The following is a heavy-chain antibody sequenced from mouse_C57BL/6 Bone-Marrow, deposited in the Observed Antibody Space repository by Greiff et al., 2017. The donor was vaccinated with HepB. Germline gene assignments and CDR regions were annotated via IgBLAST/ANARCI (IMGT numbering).Heavy chain of an antibody. V-gene: IGHV7-3*01. J-gene: IGHJ2*01. CDR1: GFTFTDYY. CDR3: ARRRTGSYFDY. D-gene: IGHD4-1*01. CDR2: IRNKANGYTT. Sequence: EVQLVESGGGLVQPGGSLSLSCAASGFTFTDYYMSWVRQPPGKALEWLGFIRNKANGYTTEYSASVKGRFTISRGNSQSILYLQMNALRAEDSATYYCARRRTGSYFDYWGQGTTLTVSS.